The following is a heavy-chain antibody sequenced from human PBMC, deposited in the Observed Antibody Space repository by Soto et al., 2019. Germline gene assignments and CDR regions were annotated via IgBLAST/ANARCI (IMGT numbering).Heavy chain of an antibody. CDR1: GGSISSGGYY. CDR2: IYYSGST. Sequence: SETLSLTCTVSGGSISSGGYYWSWIRQHPGKGLEWIGYIYYSGSTYYNPSLKSRVTISVDASKNQFSLKLSSVTAADTAVYYCARVYSSSSYYYYYMDVWGKGTTVTVSS. J-gene: IGHJ6*03. V-gene: IGHV4-31*03. D-gene: IGHD6-6*01. CDR3: ARVYSSSSYYYYYMDV.